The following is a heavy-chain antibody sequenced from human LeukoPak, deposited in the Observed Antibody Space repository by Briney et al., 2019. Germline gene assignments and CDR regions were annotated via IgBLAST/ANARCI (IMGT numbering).Heavy chain of an antibody. CDR1: GFTFSSCA. D-gene: IGHD2-15*01. CDR2: ISYDGSNK. CDR3: ARAGYCSGGSCMGGYMDV. J-gene: IGHJ6*03. V-gene: IGHV3-30*04. Sequence: GGSLRLSCAASGFTFSSCAMHWVRQAPGKGLEWVAVISYDGSNKYYADSVKGRFTISRDNSKNTLYLQMNSLRAEDTAVYYCARAGYCSGGSCMGGYMDVWGKGTTVTVSS.